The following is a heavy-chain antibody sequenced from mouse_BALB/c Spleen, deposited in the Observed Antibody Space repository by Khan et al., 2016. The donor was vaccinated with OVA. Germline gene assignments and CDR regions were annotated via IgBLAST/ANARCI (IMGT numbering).Heavy chain of an antibody. CDR3: ARSSSYCFFDV. CDR1: GYTFTNYG. J-gene: IGHJ1*01. V-gene: IGHV9-3-1*01. CDR2: INTYTGEP. D-gene: IGHD6-1*01. Sequence: QIQLVQSGPELKKPGETVKISCKASGYTFTNYGMNWVKQAPGKGLKWMGWINTYTGEPTYADDFKGRFALYLETSANTAYLQINNLKNDATATYFCARSSSYCFFDVWGAVTTVTVSS.